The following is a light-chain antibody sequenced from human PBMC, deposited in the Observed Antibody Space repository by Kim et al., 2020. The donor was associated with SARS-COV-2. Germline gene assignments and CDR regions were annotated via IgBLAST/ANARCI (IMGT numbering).Light chain of an antibody. V-gene: IGLV3-19*01. J-gene: IGLJ3*02. Sequence: GQTVTITCQGDSLRGYYASWFRQKSGQAPILVIYGDKNRPPGIPDRFSGSGSGNTASLTITGAQAEDEADYYCNSRDSSGNHVLFGGGTKLTVL. CDR3: NSRDSSGNHVL. CDR1: SLRGYY. CDR2: GDK.